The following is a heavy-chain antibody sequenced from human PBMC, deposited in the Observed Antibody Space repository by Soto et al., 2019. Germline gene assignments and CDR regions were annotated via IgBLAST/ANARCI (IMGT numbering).Heavy chain of an antibody. CDR2: ISYSGSA. CDR3: ARATPAGSADF. CDR1: VASSRDGYY. Sequence: TLSLTCSVSVASSRDGYYWSWIRQHPGKGLEWIAYISYSGSAYSNPSLKSRVTKSADTSKNQFSLRLTSVTAADTAVYFCARATPAGSADFWGQGTVVTVSS. D-gene: IGHD2-2*01. V-gene: IGHV4-31*03. J-gene: IGHJ4*02.